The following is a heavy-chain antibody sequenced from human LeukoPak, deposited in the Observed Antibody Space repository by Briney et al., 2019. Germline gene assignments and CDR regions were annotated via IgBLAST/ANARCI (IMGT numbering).Heavy chain of an antibody. Sequence: KTSETLSLTCAVYGGSFSGYYWSWIRQPPGKGLEWIGEINHSGSTNYNPSLKSRVTISVDTSKNQFSLKLSSVTAADTAVYYCARVQRPLDGADYWGQGTLVTVSS. J-gene: IGHJ4*02. CDR3: ARVQRPLDGADY. V-gene: IGHV4-34*01. D-gene: IGHD1-1*01. CDR1: GGSFSGYY. CDR2: INHSGST.